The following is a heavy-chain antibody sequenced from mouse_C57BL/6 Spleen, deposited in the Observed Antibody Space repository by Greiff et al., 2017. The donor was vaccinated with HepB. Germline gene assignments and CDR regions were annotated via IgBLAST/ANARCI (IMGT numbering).Heavy chain of an antibody. CDR3: AIYYDYDEGDWYFDV. CDR1: GFSLTSYG. CDR2: IWSGGST. V-gene: IGHV2-2*01. Sequence: QVQLKESGPGLVQPSQSLSITCTVSGFSLTSYGVHWVRQSPGKGLEWLGVIWSGGSTDYNAAFISRLSISKDNSKSQVFFKMNSLQADDTAIYYCAIYYDYDEGDWYFDVWGTGTTVTVSS. J-gene: IGHJ1*03. D-gene: IGHD2-4*01.